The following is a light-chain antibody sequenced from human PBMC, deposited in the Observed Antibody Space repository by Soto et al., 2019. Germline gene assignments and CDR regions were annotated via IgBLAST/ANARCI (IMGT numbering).Light chain of an antibody. J-gene: IGLJ1*01. V-gene: IGLV1-40*01. CDR2: GNS. CDR1: SSNIGAGYD. CDR3: QSYDSSRSGGYV. Sequence: QSVLTQPPSVSGAPGQRVTISCTGSSSNIGAGYDVHWYQQLPGTAPKLLIYGNSNRPSGVPDRFSGSKSGTSASLAITGLQAEYEADYYCQSYDSSRSGGYVFGTGTKLTVL.